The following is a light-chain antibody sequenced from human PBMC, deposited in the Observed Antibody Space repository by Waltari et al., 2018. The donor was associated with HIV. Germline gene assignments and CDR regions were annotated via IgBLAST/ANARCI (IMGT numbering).Light chain of an antibody. CDR3: SSYAGSINVL. V-gene: IGLV2-8*01. CDR2: GVS. CDR1: SRDVGGYNY. Sequence: QSALTQPPSASGSPGQSVTIPCTGTSRDVGGYNYVSWYQQHPGKPPKLSIAGVSKRPSGVPYRFSGSKSGNTASLTVSGLQAEDEADYYCSSYAGSINVLFGGGTKLAVL. J-gene: IGLJ2*01.